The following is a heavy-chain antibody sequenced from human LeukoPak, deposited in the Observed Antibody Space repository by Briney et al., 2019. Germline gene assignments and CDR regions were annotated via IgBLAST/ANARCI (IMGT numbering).Heavy chain of an antibody. D-gene: IGHD4-17*01. Sequence: SVKVSCKASGCTFSSYDIGWVRQAPGQGLEWMGVIIPSFGTANYAQKFQGRVTITGDKSTSTASMELNSLRFEDPAVYYFSSCPIPVTIRLDLTNWLEPWGEGTLVTLSS. J-gene: IGHJ5*02. CDR2: IIPSFGTA. CDR3: SSCPIPVTIRLDLTNWLEP. CDR1: GCTFSSYD. V-gene: IGHV1-69*06.